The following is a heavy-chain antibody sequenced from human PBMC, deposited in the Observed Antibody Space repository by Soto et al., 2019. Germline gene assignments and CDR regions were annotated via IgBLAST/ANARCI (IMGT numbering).Heavy chain of an antibody. CDR3: ARDNTTIRFLESGFDP. CDR1: GYSFTSYW. J-gene: IGHJ5*02. Sequence: PGESLKISCKGSGYSFTSYWISWVRQMPGKGLEWMGRIDPSDSYTNYSPSFQGHVTISADKSISTAYLQWSSLKASDTAMYYCARDNTTIRFLESGFDPWGQGTLVTVS. D-gene: IGHD3-3*01. V-gene: IGHV5-10-1*01. CDR2: IDPSDSYT.